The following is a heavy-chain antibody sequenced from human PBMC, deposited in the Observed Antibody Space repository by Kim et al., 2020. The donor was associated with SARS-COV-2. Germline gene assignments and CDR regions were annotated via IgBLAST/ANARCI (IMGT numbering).Heavy chain of an antibody. CDR1: GGSFSGYY. V-gene: IGHV4-34*01. D-gene: IGHD3-3*01. Sequence: SETLSLTCAVYGGSFSGYYWSWIRQPPGKGLEWIGEINHSGSTNYNPSLKSRVTISVDTSKNQFSLKLSSVTAADTAVYYCARGYRGITIFGVVTKGYYYYMDVWGKGTTVAVAS. J-gene: IGHJ6*03. CDR3: ARGYRGITIFGVVTKGYYYYMDV. CDR2: INHSGST.